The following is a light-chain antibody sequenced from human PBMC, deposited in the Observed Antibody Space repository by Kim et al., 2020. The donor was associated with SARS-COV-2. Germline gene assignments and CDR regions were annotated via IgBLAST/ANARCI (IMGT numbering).Light chain of an antibody. CDR2: DVS. Sequence: PGQSVTISCTGTTNDVGGYNYVSCYQQHPGKAPKLMIYDVSNRPSGVPYRFSGSKSGNTASLTISGLQPEDEADYYCCSYAGSYTVFGGGTQLTVL. V-gene: IGLV2-11*03. CDR1: TNDVGGYNY. CDR3: CSYAGSYTV. J-gene: IGLJ2*01.